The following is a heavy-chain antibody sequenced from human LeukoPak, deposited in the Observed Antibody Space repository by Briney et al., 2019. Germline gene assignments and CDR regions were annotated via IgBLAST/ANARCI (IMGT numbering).Heavy chain of an antibody. V-gene: IGHV1-8*03. D-gene: IGHD6-25*01. CDR2: MNPNSGNT. CDR1: GYTFTSYD. J-gene: IGHJ4*02. CDR3: ARSSRAAQKAFDY. Sequence: GASVKVSCKASGYTFTSYDINWVRQATGQGLEWMGWMNPNSGNTGYAQKFQGRVTITMNTSISTAYMELSSVTSEDTAVYYCARSSRAAQKAFDYWGQGTLVTVSS.